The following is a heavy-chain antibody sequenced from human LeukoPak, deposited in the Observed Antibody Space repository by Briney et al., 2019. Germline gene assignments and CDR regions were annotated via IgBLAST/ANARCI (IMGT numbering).Heavy chain of an antibody. CDR3: ARTVPSGYRMFDY. J-gene: IGHJ4*02. D-gene: IGHD3-3*01. CDR2: IYYSGST. CDR1: GGSVSSGSYY. V-gene: IGHV4-61*01. Sequence: SETLSLTCTVSGGSVSSGSYYWSWLRQPPGTGLEWIGYIYYSGSTNYNPSLKSRVTISVDTSKNQFSLKLSSVTAADTAVYYCARTVPSGYRMFDYWGQGTLVTVSS.